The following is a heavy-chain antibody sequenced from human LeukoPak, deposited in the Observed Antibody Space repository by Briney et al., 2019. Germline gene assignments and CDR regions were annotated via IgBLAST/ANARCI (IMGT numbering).Heavy chain of an antibody. CDR2: IYYSGST. CDR1: GGSISSYY. Sequence: TSETLSLTCTVSGGSISSYYWSWIRQPPGKGLEWIGNIYYSGSTNYNPSLKSRVTISVDTSKNQFSLKLSSVTAADTAVYYCARAGRSTYYDTWGQGTMVTVSS. CDR3: ARAGRSTYYDT. D-gene: IGHD3-10*01. V-gene: IGHV4-59*12. J-gene: IGHJ3*02.